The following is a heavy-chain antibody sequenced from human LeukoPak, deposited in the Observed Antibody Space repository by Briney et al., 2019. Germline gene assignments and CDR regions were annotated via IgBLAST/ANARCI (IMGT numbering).Heavy chain of an antibody. CDR2: IRYDGSNK. CDR1: GFTFSSYG. J-gene: IGHJ4*02. D-gene: IGHD3-16*02. CDR3: AKGLSWPLYELSRPDY. Sequence: GGSLRLSCAASGFTFSSYGMHWVRQAPGKGLEWVAFIRYDGSNKYYADSVKGRFTISRDNSKNTQYLQMNSLRAEDTAVYYCAKGLSWPLYELSRPDYWGQGTLVTVSS. V-gene: IGHV3-30*02.